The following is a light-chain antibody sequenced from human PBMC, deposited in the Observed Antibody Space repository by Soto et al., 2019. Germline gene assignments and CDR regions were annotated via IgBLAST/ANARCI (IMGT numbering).Light chain of an antibody. J-gene: IGLJ1*01. Sequence: QSALTQPASVSGSPGQSITFSCTGTSSDVGGYNYVSWYQQQPGKATKLMIYDVSNRPSGVSNRFSGSKSGNTASLTISGLQAEDEADYYCSSYTSSSTYVFGTGTKVTVL. CDR2: DVS. V-gene: IGLV2-14*01. CDR1: SSDVGGYNY. CDR3: SSYTSSSTYV.